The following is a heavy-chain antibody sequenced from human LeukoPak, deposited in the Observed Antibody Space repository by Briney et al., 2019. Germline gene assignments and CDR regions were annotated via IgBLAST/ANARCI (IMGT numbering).Heavy chain of an antibody. J-gene: IGHJ4*02. D-gene: IGHD6-13*01. CDR3: ARDSAGNDY. V-gene: IGHV3-7*01. Sequence: VPPGGSLRLSCAASGSTFSTYWMSWVRQAPGKGLEWVANIKQDGSEKYYVDSVKGRFTISRDNAKNSLYLQMNSLRAEDTAMYYCARDSAGNDYWGQGTLVTVSS. CDR1: GSTFSTYW. CDR2: IKQDGSEK.